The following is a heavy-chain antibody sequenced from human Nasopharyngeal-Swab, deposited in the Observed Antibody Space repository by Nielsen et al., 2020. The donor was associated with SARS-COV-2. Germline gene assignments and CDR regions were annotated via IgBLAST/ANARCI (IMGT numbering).Heavy chain of an antibody. V-gene: IGHV1-24*01. J-gene: IGHJ6*02. Sequence: ASAKVSCKVSGYILTELSMLWVRHAPAKGLEWMGGFDPEDGETSYAQKFQGRVTMTEDTSTDTANMVLSSMRSEDTAAYYCATALAGAGGKDRVHYYYGMDVWGRGTTVTVSS. CDR1: GYILTELS. CDR2: FDPEDGET. D-gene: IGHD6-19*01. CDR3: ATALAGAGGKDRVHYYYGMDV.